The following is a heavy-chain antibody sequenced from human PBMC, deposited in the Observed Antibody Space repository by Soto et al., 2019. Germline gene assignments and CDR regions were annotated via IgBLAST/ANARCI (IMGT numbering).Heavy chain of an antibody. CDR1: GFTFSSYG. Sequence: QVQLVESGGGVVQPGRSLRLSCAASGFTFSSYGMHWVRQAPGKGLEWVAVISYDGSNKYYADSVKGRFTISRDNSKNTLYLQMNSLRAEDTAVYYCAKRYENGRGSGSPNDAFGIWGQGTMVTVSS. D-gene: IGHD3-10*01. J-gene: IGHJ3*02. CDR2: ISYDGSNK. V-gene: IGHV3-30*18. CDR3: AKRYENGRGSGSPNDAFGI.